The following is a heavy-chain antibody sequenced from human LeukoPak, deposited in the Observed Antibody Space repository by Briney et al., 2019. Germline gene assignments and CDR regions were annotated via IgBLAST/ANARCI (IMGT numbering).Heavy chain of an antibody. CDR3: ASRPYYDFWSGYSYYYYYGMDV. J-gene: IGHJ6*02. V-gene: IGHV1-69*04. D-gene: IGHD3-3*01. Sequence: GASVKVSCKASGGTFSKYAISWVRQAPGQGLEWMGRFIPILGIADYAQKFRGRVTMTADKTTSTAYMELSSLRSEDTAVYYCASRPYYDFWSGYSYYYYYGMDVWGQGTTVTVSS. CDR2: FIPILGIA. CDR1: GGTFSKYA.